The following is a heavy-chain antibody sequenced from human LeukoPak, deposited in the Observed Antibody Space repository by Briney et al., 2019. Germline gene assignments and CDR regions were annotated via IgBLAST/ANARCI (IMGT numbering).Heavy chain of an antibody. Sequence: SVKVSCKASGGTFSSYAISWVRQAPGQGLEWMGGIIPIFGTANYAQKFQGRVTITTDESTSTAYMELSSLRSEDTAVYYCARGTLWGRIDDAFDIWGQGTMVTVSS. CDR1: GGTFSSYA. D-gene: IGHD3-10*01. V-gene: IGHV1-69*05. CDR3: ARGTLWGRIDDAFDI. CDR2: IIPIFGTA. J-gene: IGHJ3*02.